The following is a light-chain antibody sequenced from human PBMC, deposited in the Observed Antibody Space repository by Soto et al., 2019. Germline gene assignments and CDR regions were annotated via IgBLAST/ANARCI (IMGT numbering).Light chain of an antibody. Sequence: QSVLTQPPSLSGTPGPRVTISCSGSNFNVKNNYVYWYQQFAGTAPKLLIYSNNRRPSGVPDRFSGSKSGSSASLAISGLRPDDEADYYCASRDDSLSETVFGGGTQLTVL. J-gene: IGLJ7*01. CDR3: ASRDDSLSETV. CDR2: SNN. CDR1: NFNVKNNY. V-gene: IGLV1-47*01.